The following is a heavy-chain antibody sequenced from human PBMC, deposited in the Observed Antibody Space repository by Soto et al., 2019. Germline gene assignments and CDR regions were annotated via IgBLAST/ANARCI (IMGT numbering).Heavy chain of an antibody. CDR2: IYYSGST. V-gene: IGHV4-39*01. J-gene: IGHJ6*02. CDR1: GGSISSSSYY. CDR3: ARXMTTDMSGYYGMDV. D-gene: IGHD4-17*01. Sequence: PXETLSLTCTVSGGSISSSSYYWGWIRQPPGKGLEWIGSIYYSGSTYYNPSLKSRVTISVDTSKNQFSLKLSSVTAADTAVYYCARXMTTDMSGYYGMDVWGQGTTVTVSS.